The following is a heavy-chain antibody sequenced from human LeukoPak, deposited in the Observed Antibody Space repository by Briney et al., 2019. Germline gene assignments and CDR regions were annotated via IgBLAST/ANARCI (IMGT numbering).Heavy chain of an antibody. CDR1: GGSISSSSYY. V-gene: IGHV4-39*01. D-gene: IGHD3-10*01. Sequence: SETLSLTCTVSGGSISSSSYYWGWIRQPPGKGLEWIGSIYYSGSTYYNPSLKSRVTISVDTSKNQFSLKLSSVTAADTAVYYCARSYYGSGSYSYWGQGTLVTVSS. J-gene: IGHJ4*02. CDR2: IYYSGST. CDR3: ARSYYGSGSYSY.